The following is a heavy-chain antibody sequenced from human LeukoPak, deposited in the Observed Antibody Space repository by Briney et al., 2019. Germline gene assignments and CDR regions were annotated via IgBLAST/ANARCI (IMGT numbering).Heavy chain of an antibody. CDR1: GDSIASSSFC. Sequence: PSETLSLTCTVSGDSIASSSFCWGWIRQPPGKGLEWIGSVYYNGDTYYNPSLKRRVTISIDTSKNQFSLKVTSVTAADTAVYYCAGRSGSWLSAFDIWGQGTVVTVSS. J-gene: IGHJ3*02. D-gene: IGHD3-10*01. CDR3: AGRSGSWLSAFDI. V-gene: IGHV4-39*01. CDR2: VYYNGDT.